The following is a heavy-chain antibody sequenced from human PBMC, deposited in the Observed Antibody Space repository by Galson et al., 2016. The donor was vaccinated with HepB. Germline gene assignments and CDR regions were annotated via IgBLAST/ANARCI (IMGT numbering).Heavy chain of an antibody. CDR2: IYTDDSI. Sequence: SLRLSCAAPGFIVSDNHMSWVRQAPGKGLEWVPVIYTDDSIFYADSVKGRSTISRDNWTNKYYLQMNSLRAEDTAVYYCADIDAGRDVWGQGTTVTVSS. D-gene: IGHD1-26*01. CDR1: GFIVSDNH. V-gene: IGHV3-53*01. J-gene: IGHJ6*02. CDR3: ADIDAGRDV.